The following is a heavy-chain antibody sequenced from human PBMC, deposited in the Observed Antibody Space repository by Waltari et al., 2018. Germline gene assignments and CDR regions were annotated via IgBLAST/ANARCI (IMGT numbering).Heavy chain of an antibody. Sequence: QVQLVQSGAEVKKPGASVKVSCKASGYTFTSYDINWVRQATGQGLEWMGWMNPNSGNTGYAQKFQGRVTMTRNTSISTAYRQLSSLRSEDTAIYYCARVSMGTITSSDAFDIWGPGTMVTVSS. V-gene: IGHV1-8*01. CDR3: ARVSMGTITSSDAFDI. J-gene: IGHJ3*02. CDR2: MNPNSGNT. CDR1: GYTFTSYD. D-gene: IGHD2-2*01.